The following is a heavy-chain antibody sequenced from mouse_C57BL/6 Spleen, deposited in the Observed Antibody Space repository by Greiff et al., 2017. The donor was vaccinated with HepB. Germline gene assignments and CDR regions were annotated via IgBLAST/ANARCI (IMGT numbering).Heavy chain of an antibody. CDR1: GYTFTSYW. D-gene: IGHD1-1*01. Sequence: VQLQQPGAELVMPGASVKLSCKASGYTFTSYWMHWVKQRPGQGLEWIGEIDPSDSYTNYNQKFKGKSTLTVDKSSSTAYMQLSSLTSEDSAVYYCARGYYGSSYVRAMDYWGQGTSVTVSS. V-gene: IGHV1-69*01. J-gene: IGHJ4*01. CDR2: IDPSDSYT. CDR3: ARGYYGSSYVRAMDY.